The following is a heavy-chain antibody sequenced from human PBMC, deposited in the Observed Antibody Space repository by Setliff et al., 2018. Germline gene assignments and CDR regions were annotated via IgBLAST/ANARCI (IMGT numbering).Heavy chain of an antibody. Sequence: ASVKVSCKASGGTFSRYATSWVRQAPGQGLEWMGGSIPMYRTTKYAQKFQGRVTITTDESTTTAYMELSSLRSEDTAVYYCATGPDIGEFGGNYFNYWGQGTLVTVSS. J-gene: IGHJ4*02. CDR2: SIPMYRTT. D-gene: IGHD2-15*01. V-gene: IGHV1-69*05. CDR1: GGTFSRYA. CDR3: ATGPDIGEFGGNYFNY.